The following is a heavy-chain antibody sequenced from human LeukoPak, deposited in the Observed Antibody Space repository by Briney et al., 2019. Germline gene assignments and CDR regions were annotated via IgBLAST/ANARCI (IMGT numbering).Heavy chain of an antibody. D-gene: IGHD5-24*01. CDR3: ARGRDGNNSGFDY. Sequence: GASVKVSCKASGYTFIGYYMHWVRQAPGQGLEWMGWINPNSGGTNYAQKFRGRVTMTRDTSISTAYMELSILRSDDTAVYFCARGRDGNNSGFDYWGQGTLVTVSS. J-gene: IGHJ4*02. V-gene: IGHV1-2*02. CDR1: GYTFIGYY. CDR2: INPNSGGT.